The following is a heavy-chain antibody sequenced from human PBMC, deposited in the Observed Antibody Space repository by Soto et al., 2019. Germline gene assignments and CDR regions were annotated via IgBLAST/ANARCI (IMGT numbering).Heavy chain of an antibody. Sequence: GTSAEATSKASGFAFTSNDLNWVRQATEQGLEWMGWMNPNSGNTGYAQKFQGRVTMTRNTSISTAYMELSSLRSEDTAVYYCARGTYGYSSSWYAPLGAFDIWGQGTMVTVSS. CDR1: GFAFTSND. D-gene: IGHD6-13*01. CDR2: MNPNSGNT. V-gene: IGHV1-8*01. CDR3: ARGTYGYSSSWYAPLGAFDI. J-gene: IGHJ3*02.